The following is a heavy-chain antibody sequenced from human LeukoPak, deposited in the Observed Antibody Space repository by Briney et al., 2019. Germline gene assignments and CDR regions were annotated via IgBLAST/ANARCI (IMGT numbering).Heavy chain of an antibody. CDR3: ARGDDSGYYDYFDY. CDR1: GFTVDSNY. Sequence: GGSLRLSCAASGFTVDSNYLSWVRQAPGKGLEWVSTIYTGGNTYYAASVKGRFTISRDFSKNTVFLHMNSLRAEDTAVYYCARGDDSGYYDYFDYWGQGALVTVSS. CDR2: IYTGGNT. D-gene: IGHD3-22*01. J-gene: IGHJ4*02. V-gene: IGHV3-53*01.